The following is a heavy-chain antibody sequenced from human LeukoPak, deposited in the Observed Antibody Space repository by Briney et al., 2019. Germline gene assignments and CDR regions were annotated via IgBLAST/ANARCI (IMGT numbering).Heavy chain of an antibody. Sequence: PSETLSLTCAVSGGSISSGGYYWSWIRQPPGKGLEWIGYIYYSGSTNYNPSLKSRVTISVDTSKNQFSLKLSSVTAADTAVYYCARQGQQNAFDIWGQGTMVTVSS. V-gene: IGHV4-61*08. J-gene: IGHJ3*02. CDR3: ARQGQQNAFDI. CDR1: GGSISSGGYY. CDR2: IYYSGST.